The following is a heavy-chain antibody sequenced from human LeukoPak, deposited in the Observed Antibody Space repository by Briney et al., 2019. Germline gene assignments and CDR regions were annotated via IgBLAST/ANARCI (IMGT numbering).Heavy chain of an antibody. CDR2: INHRGST. D-gene: IGHD3-10*01. J-gene: IGHJ5*02. CDR3: AKSLYGSGSYYNWFDP. V-gene: IGHV4-34*01. CDR1: GGSFSGYY. Sequence: SETLSLTCVVYGGSFSGYYWNWIRRSPGKGLEWIGEINHRGSTNYNPSLKRRVTISLDTSKNQFSLKLSSVTAADTAVYYCAKSLYGSGSYYNWFDPWGQGTLVTVSS.